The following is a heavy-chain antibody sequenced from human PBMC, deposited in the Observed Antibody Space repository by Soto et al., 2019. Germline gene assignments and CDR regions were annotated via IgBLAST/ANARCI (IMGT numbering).Heavy chain of an antibody. V-gene: IGHV4-59*05. Sequence: PSETLSLTCTVSGGSISTYYWSWIRQPPGKGLEWIGSIYYSGSTYYNPSLKSRVTISVDTSKNQFSLKLSSVTAADTAVYYCASPKIEFYNWFYRWGQGTLVTVFS. CDR1: GGSISTYY. CDR3: ASPKIEFYNWFYR. CDR2: IYYSGST. D-gene: IGHD3-22*01. J-gene: IGHJ5*02.